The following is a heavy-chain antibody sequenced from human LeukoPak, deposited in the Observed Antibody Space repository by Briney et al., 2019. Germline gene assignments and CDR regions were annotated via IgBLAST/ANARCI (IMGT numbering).Heavy chain of an antibody. Sequence: PGGSLRLSCTASGFTLSSYWMSWVRQAPGKGLEWVANIKEDGSEMYYVDSLKGRFTISRDNAKNSLYLQMNSLRVEDTAVYYCATQTLWFGELLYYFDYWGQGTLVTVSS. CDR1: GFTLSSYW. CDR2: IKEDGSEM. V-gene: IGHV3-7*01. CDR3: ATQTLWFGELLYYFDY. D-gene: IGHD3-10*01. J-gene: IGHJ4*02.